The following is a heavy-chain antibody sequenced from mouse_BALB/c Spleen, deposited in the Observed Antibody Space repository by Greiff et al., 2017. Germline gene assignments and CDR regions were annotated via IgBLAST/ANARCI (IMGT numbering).Heavy chain of an antibody. D-gene: IGHD1-1*01. CDR2: IWTGGGT. CDR1: GFSLTSYD. J-gene: IGHJ4*01. CDR3: VRDNYGSFYAMDY. V-gene: IGHV2-9-2*01. Sequence: VQRVESGPGLVAPSQSLSITCTVSGFSLTSYDISWIRQPPGKGLEWLGVIWTGGGTNYNSAFMSRLSISKDNSKSQVFLKMNSLQTDDTAIYYCVRDNYGSFYAMDYWGQGTSVTVSS.